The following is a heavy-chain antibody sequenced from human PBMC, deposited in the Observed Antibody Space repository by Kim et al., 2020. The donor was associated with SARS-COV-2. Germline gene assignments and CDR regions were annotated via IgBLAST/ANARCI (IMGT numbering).Heavy chain of an antibody. D-gene: IGHD3-9*01. CDR3: ARNPNRYYDILTGPFDY. J-gene: IGHJ4*02. Sequence: FQGQVTISADKSISTAYLQWSSLKASDTAMYYCARNPNRYYDILTGPFDYWGQGTLVTVSS. V-gene: IGHV5-51*01.